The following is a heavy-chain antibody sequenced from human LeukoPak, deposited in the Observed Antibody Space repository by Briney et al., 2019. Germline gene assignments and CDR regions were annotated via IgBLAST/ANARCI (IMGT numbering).Heavy chain of an antibody. CDR1: GFTFGDYA. Sequence: PGGSLRLSCAASGFTFGDYAMTWVRQAPGKGLEWVGFIRSRAYGGSTEYAASVRDRFTISRDDSKSIAYLQMNGLKTEDTAMYYCTRDPWGYYDLLTGNYNPYGPFDHWGQGTLVTVSS. V-gene: IGHV3-49*04. D-gene: IGHD3-9*01. CDR2: IRSRAYGGST. J-gene: IGHJ4*02. CDR3: TRDPWGYYDLLTGNYNPYGPFDH.